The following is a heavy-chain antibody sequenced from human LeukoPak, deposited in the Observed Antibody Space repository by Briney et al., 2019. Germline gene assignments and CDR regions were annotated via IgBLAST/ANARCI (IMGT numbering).Heavy chain of an antibody. CDR2: IRQDGSEK. D-gene: IGHD4-17*01. Sequence: PGGSLRLSCAASGFTFSSYWMSWVRQAPRKGLEWVANIRQDGSEKYYVDSVKGRFTISRDNSKNALYLQMNSLRAEDTAVYYCARGRLRFDYWGQGTLVTVSS. CDR3: ARGRLRFDY. V-gene: IGHV3-7*01. CDR1: GFTFSSYW. J-gene: IGHJ4*02.